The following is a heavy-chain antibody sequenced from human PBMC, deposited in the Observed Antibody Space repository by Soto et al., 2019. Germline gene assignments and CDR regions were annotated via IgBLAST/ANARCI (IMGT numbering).Heavy chain of an antibody. V-gene: IGHV3-73*01. CDR2: IRSKANSYAT. CDR1: VFTFSGSA. CDR3: TRQIAAAGAFDY. Sequence: GGSLRLSCAAPVFTFSGSAMHWVRQASGKGLGWVGRIRSKANSYATAYAASVKGRFTISRDDSKNTAYLQMNSLKTEDTAVYYCTRQIAAAGAFDYWGQGTLVTVSS. J-gene: IGHJ4*02. D-gene: IGHD6-13*01.